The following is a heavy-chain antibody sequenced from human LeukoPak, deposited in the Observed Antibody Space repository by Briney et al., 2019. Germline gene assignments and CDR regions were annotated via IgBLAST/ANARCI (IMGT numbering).Heavy chain of an antibody. J-gene: IGHJ4*02. Sequence: PGRSLRLSCAASGFTFSSYGMHWVRQAPGKGLEWVAVIWYDGSNKYYADSVKGRFTISRGNSKNTLYLQMNSLRAEDTAVYYCARDLPYYYGSGSPDFDYWGQGTLVTVSS. CDR3: ARDLPYYYGSGSPDFDY. CDR1: GFTFSSYG. D-gene: IGHD3-10*01. CDR2: IWYDGSNK. V-gene: IGHV3-33*01.